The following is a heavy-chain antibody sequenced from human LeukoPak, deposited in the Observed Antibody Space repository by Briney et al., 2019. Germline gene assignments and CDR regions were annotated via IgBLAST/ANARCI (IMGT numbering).Heavy chain of an antibody. CDR1: GGSISSGGYY. V-gene: IGHV4-39*07. Sequence: SETLSLTCTVSGGSISSGGYYWGWIRQPPGKGLEWIGSIYYSGSTYYNPSLKSRVTISVDTSKNQFSLKLSSVTAADTAVYYCARAQWELLHFDYWGQGTLVTVSS. CDR2: IYYSGST. CDR3: ARAQWELLHFDY. D-gene: IGHD1-26*01. J-gene: IGHJ4*02.